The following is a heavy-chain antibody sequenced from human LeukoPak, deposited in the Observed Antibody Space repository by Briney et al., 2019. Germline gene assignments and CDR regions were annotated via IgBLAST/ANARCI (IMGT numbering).Heavy chain of an antibody. V-gene: IGHV3-15*01. J-gene: IGHJ4*02. Sequence: GGGLRHSRAASGFTFSNAWMSWVRPAPGKGLEWVGRIKSKTDGGTTDYAAPVKGRFTISRDDSKNTLYMQMNSLKTEDTAVYYCTTASAGIGNIPPDYWGQGTLVTVSS. CDR1: GFTFSNAW. D-gene: IGHD1/OR15-1a*01. CDR2: IKSKTDGGTT. CDR3: TTASAGIGNIPPDY.